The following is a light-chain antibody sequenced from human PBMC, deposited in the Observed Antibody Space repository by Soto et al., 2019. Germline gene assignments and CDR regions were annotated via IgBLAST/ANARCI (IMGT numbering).Light chain of an antibody. Sequence: QLVLTQSPSASASLGASVSLTCTLSSEHRNYAIAWHQQQPEKGPRYLMKVSKDGSHTRGDGIPDRFSGSSSGAERYLIISSLQSEDEADYYCQTWGSGSSVFGAGTKVTVL. CDR1: SEHRNYA. J-gene: IGLJ1*01. CDR3: QTWGSGSSV. V-gene: IGLV4-69*01. CDR2: VSKDGSH.